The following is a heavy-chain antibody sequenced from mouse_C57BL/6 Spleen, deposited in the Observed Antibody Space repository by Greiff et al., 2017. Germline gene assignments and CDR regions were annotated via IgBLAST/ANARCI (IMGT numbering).Heavy chain of an antibody. J-gene: IGHJ2*01. CDR2: IWGDGST. Sequence: VKVVESGPGLVAPSQSLSITCTVSGFSLTSYGVSWVRQPPGKGLEWLGVIWGDGSTNYHSALISRLGISKDNSKSQVFLKLNSLQTDDTATYYWAKQGAYDGYDTSYFDYWGQGTTLTVSS. CDR1: GFSLTSYG. V-gene: IGHV2-3*01. CDR3: AKQGAYDGYDTSYFDY. D-gene: IGHD2-3*01.